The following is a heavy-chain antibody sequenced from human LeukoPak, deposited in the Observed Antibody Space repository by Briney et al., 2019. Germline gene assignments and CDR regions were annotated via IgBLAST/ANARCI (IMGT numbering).Heavy chain of an antibody. CDR3: AREGPIVAREYYFDY. Sequence: GGSLRLSCAASGFTFSTYGMHWVRQAPGKGLEWVAFIQFDGSDKFYADSVKGRFTISRDNSKNTLYLQMNSLRAEDTAVYYCAREGPIVAREYYFDYWGQGILVTVSS. V-gene: IGHV3-30*02. D-gene: IGHD5-12*01. J-gene: IGHJ4*02. CDR1: GFTFSTYG. CDR2: IQFDGSDK.